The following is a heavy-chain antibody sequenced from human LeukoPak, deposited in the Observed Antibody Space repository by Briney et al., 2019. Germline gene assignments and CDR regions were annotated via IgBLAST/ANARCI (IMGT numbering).Heavy chain of an antibody. CDR1: VFTFSDYW. CDR3: ASGRQLGY. D-gene: IGHD6-13*01. CDR2: IKEDGSVK. Sequence: PGGSLRLSCADSVFTFSDYWMSGVRQAPGEGLEWVAKIKEDGSVKYYVGSVKGRFTISRDNARNSLYLQMNSLRAEGTAVYYCASGRQLGYWGQGTLVTVSS. V-gene: IGHV3-7*01. J-gene: IGHJ4*02.